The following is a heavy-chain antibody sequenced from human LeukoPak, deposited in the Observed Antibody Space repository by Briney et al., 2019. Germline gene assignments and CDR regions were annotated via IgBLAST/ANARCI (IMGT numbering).Heavy chain of an antibody. D-gene: IGHD3-10*02. J-gene: IGHJ4*02. CDR3: ARNVYNFDY. CDR2: ISSSGSTI. CDR1: GFTFSSFA. V-gene: IGHV3-48*03. Sequence: GGSLRLSCAASGFTFSSFAMSWVRQAPGKGLEWVSYISSSGSTIYYADSVQGRFTISRDNAQNSLYLQMSSLRAEDTAVYYCARNVYNFDYWGQGTLVTVSS.